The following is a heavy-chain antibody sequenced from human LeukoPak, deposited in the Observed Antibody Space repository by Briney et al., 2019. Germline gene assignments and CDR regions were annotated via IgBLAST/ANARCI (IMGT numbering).Heavy chain of an antibody. CDR1: GFTFRDYA. CDR3: VRDTCGCGSGWQLYWYFDL. V-gene: IGHV3-64*02. D-gene: IGHD6-19*01. CDR2: IRYNGNGK. J-gene: IGHJ2*01. Sequence: GGPLRLSCAASGFTFRDYAMHWVRQAPGEELKYVSAIRYNGNGKHYADSVEGRFTISRDSSQSTLNLQMDNLRAEDTAVYYCVRDTCGCGSGWQLYWYFDLWGRRTLVTASS.